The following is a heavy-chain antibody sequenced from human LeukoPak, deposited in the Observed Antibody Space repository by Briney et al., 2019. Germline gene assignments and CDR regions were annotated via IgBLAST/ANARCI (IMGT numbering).Heavy chain of an antibody. CDR3: ARDSSDFWSGYPPPADMDV. D-gene: IGHD3-3*01. J-gene: IGHJ6*03. CDR1: GGSISSGGYY. Sequence: PSETLSLTCTVSGGSISSGGYYWSWIRQPPGKGLEWIGYIYHSGSTYYNPSLKSRVTISVDRSKNQFSLKLSSVTAADTAVYYCARDSSDFWSGYPPPADMDVWGKGTTVTVSS. V-gene: IGHV4-30-2*01. CDR2: IYHSGST.